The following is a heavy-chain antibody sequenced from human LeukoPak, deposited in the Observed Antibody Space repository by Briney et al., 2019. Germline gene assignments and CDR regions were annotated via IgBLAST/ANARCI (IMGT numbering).Heavy chain of an antibody. D-gene: IGHD2-2*01. Sequence: PGGSLRLSCAASGFTFSSYEMNWVRQAPGKGLEWVSYISSSGSTIYYADSVKGRFTVSRDNAKNSLYLQMNSLRAEDTAIYYCAKDGDGGPAAIGSGWFDPWGQGTLVTVSS. CDR2: ISSSGSTI. CDR3: AKDGDGGPAAIGSGWFDP. V-gene: IGHV3-48*03. J-gene: IGHJ5*02. CDR1: GFTFSSYE.